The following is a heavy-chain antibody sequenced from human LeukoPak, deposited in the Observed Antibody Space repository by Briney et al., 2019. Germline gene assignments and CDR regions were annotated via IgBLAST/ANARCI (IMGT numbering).Heavy chain of an antibody. CDR1: GGSISSGSYY. CDR2: IYTSGST. CDR3: ARSIAARPVMTFDI. Sequence: SETLSLTCTVSGGSISSGSYYWSWIRQPAGKGLEWIGRIYTSGSTNYNPSLKSRVTISVDTSKNQFSLKLSSVTISDPAVYYCARSIAARPVMTFDIWGQGTMVTVSS. J-gene: IGHJ3*02. D-gene: IGHD6-13*01. V-gene: IGHV4-61*02.